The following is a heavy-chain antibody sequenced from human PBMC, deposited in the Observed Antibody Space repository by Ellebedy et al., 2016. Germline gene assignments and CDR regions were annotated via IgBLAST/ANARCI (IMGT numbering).Heavy chain of an antibody. CDR1: GFPFSTSF. D-gene: IGHD1-26*01. CDR2: ISDSGGST. V-gene: IGHV3-23*01. J-gene: IGHJ4*02. Sequence: GESLKISCAASGFPFSTSFMNWARQAPGKGLEWVSAISDSGGSTYYANSVKGRLIISRDNAKNSLFLQMNSLRAEDTAVYYCARGGSWDLDYWGQGRLVTVSS. CDR3: ARGGSWDLDY.